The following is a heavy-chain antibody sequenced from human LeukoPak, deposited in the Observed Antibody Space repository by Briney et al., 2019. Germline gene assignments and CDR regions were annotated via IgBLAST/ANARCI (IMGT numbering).Heavy chain of an antibody. V-gene: IGHV3-74*01. J-gene: IGHJ5*02. D-gene: IGHD1-14*01. CDR2: ISSDESST. CDR1: GFTFSHHW. Sequence: GGSLRLSCAASGFTFSHHWMHWVRQAPGKGLVWVSHISSDESSTTYADSVKGRFTISRDNRKNTLYLQMNSLRVEDTAMYYCTRNPDGRNWFDPWGQGTLVTVSS. CDR3: TRNPDGRNWFDP.